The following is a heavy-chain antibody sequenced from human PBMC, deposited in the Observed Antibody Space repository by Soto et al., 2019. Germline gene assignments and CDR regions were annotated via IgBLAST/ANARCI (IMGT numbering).Heavy chain of an antibody. V-gene: IGHV4-34*01. Sequence: SSETLSLTCAVYGGSFSGYYWSWIRQPPGKGLEWIGEINHSGSTNYNPSLKSRVTISVDTSKNQFSLKLSSVTAADTAVYYCAREGILGYCSSTICPRWFDPWGQGTLVTVSS. J-gene: IGHJ5*02. CDR2: INHSGST. D-gene: IGHD2-2*01. CDR1: GGSFSGYY. CDR3: AREGILGYCSSTICPRWFDP.